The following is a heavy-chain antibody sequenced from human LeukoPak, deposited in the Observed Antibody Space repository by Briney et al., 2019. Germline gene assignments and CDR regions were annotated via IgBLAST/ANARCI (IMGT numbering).Heavy chain of an antibody. J-gene: IGHJ4*02. Sequence: GASVKVSCKASGYTFTGYYMHWVRQAPGQGLEWMGWINPNSGDTKYAQKFQGRVTMTRDTSTSTVYMDLSSLRSEDTAVYYCATEYVGAHYYDHWGQGTLVTVSS. D-gene: IGHD3-16*01. CDR3: ATEYVGAHYYDH. CDR2: INPNSGDT. CDR1: GYTFTGYY. V-gene: IGHV1-2*02.